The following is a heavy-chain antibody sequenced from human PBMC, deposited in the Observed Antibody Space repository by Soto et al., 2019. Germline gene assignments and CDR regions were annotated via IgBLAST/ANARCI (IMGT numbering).Heavy chain of an antibody. CDR3: AKDWGRVSTLWDD. Sequence: QVQLVESGGGVVQPGRSLRLSCAASGFTFSSYGMHWVRQAPGKGLEWVAVISYDGSNKYYADSVKGRFTISIENSKNTQYLQMNSLGAEDTAVYYCAKDWGRVSTLWDDWGQGTVVTVAS. CDR2: ISYDGSNK. J-gene: IGHJ4*02. V-gene: IGHV3-30*18. D-gene: IGHD5-12*01. CDR1: GFTFSSYG.